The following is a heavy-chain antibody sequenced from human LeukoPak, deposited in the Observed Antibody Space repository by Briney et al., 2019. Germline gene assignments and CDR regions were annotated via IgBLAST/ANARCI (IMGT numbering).Heavy chain of an antibody. Sequence: QAGGSLRLSCATSGFTFADYDIHWVRQAPGKGLEWVANIKQDGSEKYYVDSVKGRFTISRDNAKNSLYLQMNSLRAEDTAVYYCARGKGRASYYYYMDVWGKGTTVTISS. CDR3: ARGKGRASYYYYMDV. J-gene: IGHJ6*03. V-gene: IGHV3-7*01. CDR1: GFTFADYD. CDR2: IKQDGSEK.